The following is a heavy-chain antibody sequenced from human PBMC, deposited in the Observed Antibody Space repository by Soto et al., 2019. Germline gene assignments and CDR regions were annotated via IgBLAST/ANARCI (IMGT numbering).Heavy chain of an antibody. V-gene: IGHV4-34*01. CDR3: ARVSSGWPRDWFDP. Sequence: WEPLSLSGAVYVGSFSGYYWSWIRQPPGKGLEWIGEINHSGSTNYNPSLKSRVTISVDTSKNQFSLKLSSVTAADTAVYYCARVSSGWPRDWFDPWGQGTLVTVSS. CDR2: INHSGST. J-gene: IGHJ5*02. D-gene: IGHD6-19*01. CDR1: VGSFSGYY.